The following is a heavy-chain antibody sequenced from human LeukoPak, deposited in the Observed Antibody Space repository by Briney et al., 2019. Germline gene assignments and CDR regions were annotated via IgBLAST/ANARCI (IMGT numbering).Heavy chain of an antibody. V-gene: IGHV3-30*18. J-gene: IGHJ1*01. Sequence: PGGSLRLSCAASGFTFSRYGTHWVRQTPGKGLEWVAVISYDASNKYYADSVKGRFTISRDNSKNTLYMQMNSLRAEDTAVYYCAKDFAKYCSGGCDFQHWGQGTLVTVS. D-gene: IGHD2-15*01. CDR2: ISYDASNK. CDR3: AKDFAKYCSGGCDFQH. CDR1: GFTFSRYG.